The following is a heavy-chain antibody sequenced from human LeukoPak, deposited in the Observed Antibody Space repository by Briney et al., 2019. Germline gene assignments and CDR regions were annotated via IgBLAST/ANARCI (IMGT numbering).Heavy chain of an antibody. V-gene: IGHV4-59*01. D-gene: IGHD2-15*01. J-gene: IGHJ4*02. CDR2: IYYTGNT. Sequence: PSETLSLTCTVSGDSITNYFWSWIRQPPGKGLEWIGYIYYTGNTNYKPSLKSRVTISVDTSTNQFSLRLRSVTAADTAVYYCARGRVPYSEYYFDYWGRGTLVTVSS. CDR1: GDSITNYF. CDR3: ARGRVPYSEYYFDY.